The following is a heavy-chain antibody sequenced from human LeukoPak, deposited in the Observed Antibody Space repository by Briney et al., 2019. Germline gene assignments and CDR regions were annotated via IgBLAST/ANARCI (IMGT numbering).Heavy chain of an antibody. Sequence: PSQTLSLTCTVSGGSISSGSYYWSWIRQPAGKGLEWIGRIYTSGSTNYNPSLKSRVTISIDTSKNQFSLKLSSVTAADTAVYYCARDRRGGSSDYWGQGTLVTVSS. CDR3: ARDRRGGSSDY. CDR1: GGSISSGSYY. J-gene: IGHJ4*02. CDR2: IYTSGST. V-gene: IGHV4-61*02. D-gene: IGHD6-6*01.